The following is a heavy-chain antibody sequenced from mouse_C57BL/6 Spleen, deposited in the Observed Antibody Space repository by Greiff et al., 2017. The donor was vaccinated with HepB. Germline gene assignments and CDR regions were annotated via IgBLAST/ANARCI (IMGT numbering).Heavy chain of an antibody. J-gene: IGHJ1*03. D-gene: IGHD1-1*01. CDR2: IDPNSGGT. V-gene: IGHV1-72*01. CDR3: AYYSGRSSYWYFDV. Sequence: QVHVKQPGAELVKPGASVKLSCKASGYTFTSYWMHWVKQRPGRGLEWIGRIDPNSGGTKYNEKFKSKAKLTVDKPSSTAYMQLSSLTSEDSAVYYCAYYSGRSSYWYFDVWGTGTTVTVSS. CDR1: GYTFTSYW.